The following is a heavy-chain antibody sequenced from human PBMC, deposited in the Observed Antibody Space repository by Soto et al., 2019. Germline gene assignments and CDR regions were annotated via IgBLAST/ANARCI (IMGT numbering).Heavy chain of an antibody. V-gene: IGHV1-8*01. CDR1: GYTFTNYD. Sequence: QVQLVQSGAEVKKPGASVKVSCKASGYTFTNYDIHWVRQATGQGLEWMGWMNPDSGNTGQSKQFQGRVTMSRDTSISPADMELSSLRSEDTAVYYCASGRFRRTWFDPWGQGTLFTVSS. CDR3: ASGRFRRTWFDP. D-gene: IGHD3-16*01. CDR2: MNPDSGNT. J-gene: IGHJ5*02.